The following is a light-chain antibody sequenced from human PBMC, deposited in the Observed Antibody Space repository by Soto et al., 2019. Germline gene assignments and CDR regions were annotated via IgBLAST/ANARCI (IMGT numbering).Light chain of an antibody. V-gene: IGLV2-8*01. CDR3: SSYAGSNNLV. CDR2: DVS. Sequence: QSALTQPPSASGSPGQSVTISCTGTSSDVGAYKYVSWYQQHPGEAPKLMIYDVSKRPSGVPDRFSGSKSGNTASLTVSGLQAEDEADYYCSSYAGSNNLVFGGGTKLTVL. CDR1: SSDVGAYKY. J-gene: IGLJ3*02.